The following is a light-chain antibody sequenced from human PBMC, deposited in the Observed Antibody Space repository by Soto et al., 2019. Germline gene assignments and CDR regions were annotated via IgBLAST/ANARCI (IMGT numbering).Light chain of an antibody. J-gene: IGLJ1*01. CDR1: SSNIGARYV. Sequence: QSVLTQPPSVTGAPGQRVSISCTGSSSNIGARYVVYWHQQLPGTAPKLLVSGVNDRPSGVPDRFSGSTSGTSASLAITGLQAEDEADYYCQSYDSSLSGSVFGTGTKVTVL. CDR3: QSYDSSLSGSV. V-gene: IGLV1-40*01. CDR2: GVN.